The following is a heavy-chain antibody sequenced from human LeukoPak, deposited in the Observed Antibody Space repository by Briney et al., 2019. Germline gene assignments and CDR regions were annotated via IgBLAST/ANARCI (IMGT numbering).Heavy chain of an antibody. Sequence: PSETLSLTCTVSGGSISSGSYYLSWIRQPAGKGLEWIGRIYTSGSTNYNPSLKSRVTISVDTSKNQFSLKLSSVTAADTAVYYCARGGITGKIDYWGQGTLVTVSS. V-gene: IGHV4-61*02. J-gene: IGHJ4*02. CDR3: ARGGITGKIDY. D-gene: IGHD1-20*01. CDR1: GGSISSGSYY. CDR2: IYTSGST.